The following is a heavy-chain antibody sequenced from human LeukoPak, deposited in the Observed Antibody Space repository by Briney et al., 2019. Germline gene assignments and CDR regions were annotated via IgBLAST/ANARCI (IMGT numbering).Heavy chain of an antibody. V-gene: IGHV4-30-4*01. Sequence: SETLSLTCTVSGGSISSGDYYWSWIRQPPGKGLEWVGYIYYSGSTYYNPSLKSRVTISVDTSKNQFSLKLSSVTAADTAVYYCARDGGIVAPRGAFDIWGQGTMDTVSS. J-gene: IGHJ3*02. D-gene: IGHD5-12*01. CDR1: GGSISSGDYY. CDR3: ARDGGIVAPRGAFDI. CDR2: IYYSGST.